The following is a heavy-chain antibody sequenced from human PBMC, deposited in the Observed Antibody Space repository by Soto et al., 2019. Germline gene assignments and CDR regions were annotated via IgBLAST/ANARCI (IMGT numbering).Heavy chain of an antibody. J-gene: IGHJ4*02. CDR2: ISGSGDST. V-gene: IGHV3-23*01. CDR1: GFTFSSYA. CDR3: AKASLLNIAAPYYFDY. D-gene: IGHD6-13*01. Sequence: EVQLLESGGNLLQPGGSLRLSCAASGFTFSSYAMTWVRQAPEKGLEWVSVISGSGDSTYYADSVKGRFTISRDNPKNPLYLQMNSLRAEDTAVYYCAKASLLNIAAPYYFDYWGQGTLVTVSS.